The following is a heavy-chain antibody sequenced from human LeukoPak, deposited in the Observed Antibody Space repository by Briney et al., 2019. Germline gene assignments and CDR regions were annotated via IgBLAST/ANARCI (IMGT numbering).Heavy chain of an antibody. V-gene: IGHV3-30*02. CDR2: IRYDGSNK. CDR3: AGGITGTRRGDY. J-gene: IGHJ4*02. D-gene: IGHD1-20*01. Sequence: QAGGSLRLSCAASGFTFSSYAMHWVRQAPGKGLEWVAFIRYDGSNKYYADSVKGRFTISRDNSKNTLYLQMNSLRAEDTAVYYCAGGITGTRRGDYWGQGTLVTVSS. CDR1: GFTFSSYA.